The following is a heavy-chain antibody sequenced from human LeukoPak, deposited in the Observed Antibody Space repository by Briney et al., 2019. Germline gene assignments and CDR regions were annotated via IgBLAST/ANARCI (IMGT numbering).Heavy chain of an antibody. J-gene: IGHJ4*02. CDR3: ATIAAAALYEDY. Sequence: ASVKVSCKASGYTFTSYYMHWVRQAPGQGLEWMGRIIPILGIANYAQKFQGRVTITADKSTSTAYMELSSLRSEDTAVYYCATIAAAALYEDYWGQGTLVTVSS. CDR1: GYTFTSYY. CDR2: IIPILGIA. V-gene: IGHV1-69*02. D-gene: IGHD6-13*01.